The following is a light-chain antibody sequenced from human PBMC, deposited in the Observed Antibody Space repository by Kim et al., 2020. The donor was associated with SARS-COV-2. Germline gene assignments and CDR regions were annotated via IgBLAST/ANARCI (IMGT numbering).Light chain of an antibody. J-gene: IGLJ1*01. Sequence: VSPGQTASITCSGDKLGDKFACWFQQKPGQSPVLVIYQDNKRPSGIPERFSGSNSGNTATLTISGTQAMDEADYYCQAWDSNTGVFGTGTKVTVL. V-gene: IGLV3-1*01. CDR2: QDN. CDR1: KLGDKF. CDR3: QAWDSNTGV.